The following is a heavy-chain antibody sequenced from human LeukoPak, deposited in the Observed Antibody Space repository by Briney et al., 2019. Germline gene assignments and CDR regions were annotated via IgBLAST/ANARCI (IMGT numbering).Heavy chain of an antibody. CDR3: AKKAQYNGNYPLDY. D-gene: IGHD1-26*01. J-gene: IGHJ4*02. V-gene: IGHV3-74*01. CDR1: GFTFSNYW. Sequence: GGSLRLSCAASGFTFSNYWMHWVRQAPGEGLVWVSRINSDGSSTSYADSVKGRFTISRDNSKNTLYLQMNSLRAEDTALYFCAKKAQYNGNYPLDYWGQGTLVTVSS. CDR2: INSDGSST.